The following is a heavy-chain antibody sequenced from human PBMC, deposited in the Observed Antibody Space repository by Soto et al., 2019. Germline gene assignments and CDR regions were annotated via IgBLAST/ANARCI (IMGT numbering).Heavy chain of an antibody. CDR2: INPRSGKT. D-gene: IGHD3-22*01. J-gene: IGHJ4*02. CDR1: GDTLSTYY. V-gene: IGHV1-46*03. CDR3: ARGVGYSDSSGSPFDY. Sequence: VQLVQSGAEVKRPGASVKISCKASGDTLSTYYMHWARQAPGQGLEWMGIINPRSGKTNYPQKFQGRVTMTRXTXRXXVYMERSTLRSEDTAMYYCARGVGYSDSSGSPFDYWGQGTLVTVSS.